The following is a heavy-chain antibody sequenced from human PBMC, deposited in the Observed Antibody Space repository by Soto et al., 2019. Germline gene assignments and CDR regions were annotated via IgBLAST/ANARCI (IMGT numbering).Heavy chain of an antibody. CDR1: GFTFSSCA. Sequence: PGGSLRLSCAASGFTFSSCAMHWVRQAPGKGLEWVAVIWYDGSNKYYADSVKGRFTISRDNSKNTLYLQMNSLRAEDTAVYYCARSTSSWTGDYFDYWGQGTLVTVSS. V-gene: IGHV3-33*01. CDR2: IWYDGSNK. CDR3: ARSTSSWTGDYFDY. J-gene: IGHJ4*02. D-gene: IGHD6-13*01.